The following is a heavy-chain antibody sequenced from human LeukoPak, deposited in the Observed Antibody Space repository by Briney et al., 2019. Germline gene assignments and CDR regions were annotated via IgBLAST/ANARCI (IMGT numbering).Heavy chain of an antibody. CDR3: AKCPPRTRYQLRCLYFDY. CDR2: ISGSGGST. J-gene: IGHJ4*02. Sequence: GGSLRLSCAASGFTFSHAYMSWVRQAPGKGLEWVSAISGSGGSTYYADSVKGRFTISRDNSKNTLYLQMNSLRAEDTAVYYCAKCPPRTRYQLRCLYFDYWGQGTLVTVSS. D-gene: IGHD2-2*01. CDR1: GFTFSHAY. V-gene: IGHV3-23*01.